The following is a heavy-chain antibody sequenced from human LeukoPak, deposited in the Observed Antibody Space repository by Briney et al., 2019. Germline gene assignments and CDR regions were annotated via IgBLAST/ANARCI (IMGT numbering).Heavy chain of an antibody. V-gene: IGHV3-23*01. CDR1: GFSFSSYA. D-gene: IGHD3-16*01. CDR3: AKWPEGAMDYFDY. CDR2: ISGDGTRT. Sequence: GGSLRLSCAASGFSFSSYAMTWARQAPVKGLEWVSAISGDGTRTYYADSVKGRFTISRDNSKNTHYLEMSSLRVEDTAIYYCAKWPEGAMDYFDYWGQGTLVTVSS. J-gene: IGHJ4*02.